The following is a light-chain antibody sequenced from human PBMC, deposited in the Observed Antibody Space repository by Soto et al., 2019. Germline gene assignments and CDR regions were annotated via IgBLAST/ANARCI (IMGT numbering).Light chain of an antibody. J-gene: IGKJ2*01. CDR3: QQYGGFST. V-gene: IGKV1-5*03. CDR2: EAS. Sequence: DIQMTQSPSTLSASVGDRAAISCRPSQDISGWLAWYQQKPGKAPKILIYEASKLKDGVPSRFSGSGAGTEFTLTISSLQPDDFATYFCQQYGGFSTFGQGTKVEMK. CDR1: QDISGW.